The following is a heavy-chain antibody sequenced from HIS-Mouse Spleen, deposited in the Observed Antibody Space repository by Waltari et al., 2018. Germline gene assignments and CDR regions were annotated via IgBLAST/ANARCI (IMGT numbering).Heavy chain of an antibody. Sequence: QLQLQESGPGLVKPSETLSLTCTVSGGSISSSSYYWGWIRQPPGKGLEWTGSIYYSGGTYYHPSLKSRVTISVDTSKNQFSLKLSSVTAADTAVYYCARHRTEDYSKPYWYFDLWGRGTLVTVSS. D-gene: IGHD4-4*01. J-gene: IGHJ2*01. V-gene: IGHV4-39*01. CDR3: ARHRTEDYSKPYWYFDL. CDR2: IYYSGGT. CDR1: GGSISSSSYY.